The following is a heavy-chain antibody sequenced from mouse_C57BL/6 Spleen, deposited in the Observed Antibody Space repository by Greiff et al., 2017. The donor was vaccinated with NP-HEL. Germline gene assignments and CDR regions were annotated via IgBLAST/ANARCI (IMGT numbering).Heavy chain of an antibody. CDR3: AKGNLYWYCDV. CDR2: IYPGDGDT. J-gene: IGHJ1*03. V-gene: IGHV1-82*01. CDR1: GYAFSSSW. D-gene: IGHD2-1*01. Sequence: VQLQQSGPELVKPGASVKISCKASGYAFSSSWMNWVKQRPGKGLEWIGRIYPGDGDTNYNGKFKGKATLTADKSSSTAYMQLSSLTSEDSAVYFCAKGNLYWYCDVWGTGTTVTVSS.